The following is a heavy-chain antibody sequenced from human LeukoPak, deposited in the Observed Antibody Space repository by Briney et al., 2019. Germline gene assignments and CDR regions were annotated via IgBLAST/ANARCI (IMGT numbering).Heavy chain of an antibody. CDR2: INPNSGDT. J-gene: IGHJ4*02. CDR1: GYTFTGYF. V-gene: IGHV1-2*06. CDR3: ARGPEYYFDY. Sequence: ASVTVSCKASGYTFTGYFIHWVRQAPGQGLEWMGRINPNSGDTKPAQKFQGRVTMTRDTSISTAYMELSRLRSDDTALYYCARGPEYYFDYWGLGTLVTVSS.